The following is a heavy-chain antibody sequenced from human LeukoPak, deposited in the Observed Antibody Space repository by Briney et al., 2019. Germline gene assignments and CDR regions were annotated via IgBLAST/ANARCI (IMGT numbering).Heavy chain of an antibody. CDR2: VSYSGTT. J-gene: IGHJ6*02. CDR1: GGSISSRSYH. V-gene: IGHV4-39*07. Sequence: PSETLSLTCTVSGGSISSRSYHWGWIRQPPGKGLEWIGSVSYSGTTYYNPSLMSRITISVDTSKNQFSLKLSSVTAADTAVYYCARVSVVYGMDVWGRGTTVTVSS. CDR3: ARVSVVYGMDV.